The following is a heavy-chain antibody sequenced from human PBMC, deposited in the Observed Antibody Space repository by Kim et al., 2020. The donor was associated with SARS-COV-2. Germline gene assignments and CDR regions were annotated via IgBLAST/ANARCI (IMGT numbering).Heavy chain of an antibody. Sequence: SETLSLTCTVSGGSISSSSYYWGWIRQPPGKGLEWIGSICYSGSTYYNPSLKSRVTISVDTSKNQFSLKLSSVTAADTAVYYCARHSLRFLEWANWFDPWGQGTLVTVSS. CDR1: GGSISSSSYY. J-gene: IGHJ5*02. CDR2: ICYSGST. CDR3: ARHSLRFLEWANWFDP. V-gene: IGHV4-39*01. D-gene: IGHD3-3*01.